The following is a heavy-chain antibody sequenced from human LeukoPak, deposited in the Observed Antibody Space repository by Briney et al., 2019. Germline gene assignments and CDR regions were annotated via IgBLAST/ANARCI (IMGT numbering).Heavy chain of an antibody. CDR1: GFTFDDYA. V-gene: IGHV3-9*01. Sequence: GGSLRLSCAASGFTFDDYAMHWVRQALGKGLEWVAGISWNSGSIGYVDSVKGRFPIYRENATNPLYLQMNSLRAEDTALYYCAKSGRSGYFYYGTDVWGQGSTVTVSS. D-gene: IGHD2-15*01. CDR3: AKSGRSGYFYYGTDV. J-gene: IGHJ6*02. CDR2: ISWNSGSI.